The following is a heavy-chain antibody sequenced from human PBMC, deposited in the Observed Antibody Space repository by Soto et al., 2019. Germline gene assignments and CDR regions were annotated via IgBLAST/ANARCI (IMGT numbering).Heavy chain of an antibody. CDR2: INSDGSST. V-gene: IGHV3-74*01. J-gene: IGHJ6*02. CDR1: GFTFSSYW. D-gene: IGHD3-22*01. Sequence: EVQLVESGGGLVQPGGSLRLSCAASGFTFSSYWMHWVRQAPGKGLVWVSRINSDGSSTSYADSVKGRFTISRDNAKNTLYLQMNSLRAEDTAVYYCARDPYYDSSGYYYYYGMDVWGQGTTVTVSS. CDR3: ARDPYYDSSGYYYYYGMDV.